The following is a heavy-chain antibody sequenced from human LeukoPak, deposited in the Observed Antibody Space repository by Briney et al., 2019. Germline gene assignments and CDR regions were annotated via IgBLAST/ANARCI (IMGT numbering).Heavy chain of an antibody. D-gene: IGHD6-13*01. CDR3: ARVAEGDWYFDL. CDR1: GGSISSYY. CDR2: IYYSGST. Sequence: PSETLSLTYTVSGGSISSYYWSWIRQPPGKGLEWIGYIYYSGSTNYNPSLKSRVTISVDTSKNQFSLKLSSVTAAGTAVYYCARVAEGDWYFDLWGRGTLVTVSS. V-gene: IGHV4-59*01. J-gene: IGHJ2*01.